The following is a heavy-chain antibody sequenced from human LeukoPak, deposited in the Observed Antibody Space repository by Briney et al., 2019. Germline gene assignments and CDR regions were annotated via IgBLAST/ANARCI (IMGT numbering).Heavy chain of an antibody. D-gene: IGHD3-10*01. J-gene: IGHJ5*02. CDR1: GFTFSDYY. V-gene: IGHV3-11*01. Sequence: GGSLRLSCAASGFTFSDYYMSWIRQAPGKGLEWVSYISSSGSTIFYADSVKGRFTISRDNAKNSLYLQMNSLRAEDTAVYYCARDKDDYGSGNHWFDPWGQGTLVTVSS. CDR3: ARDKDDYGSGNHWFDP. CDR2: ISSSGSTI.